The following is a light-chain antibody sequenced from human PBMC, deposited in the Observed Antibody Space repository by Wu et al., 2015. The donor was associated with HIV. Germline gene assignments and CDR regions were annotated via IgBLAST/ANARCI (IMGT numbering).Light chain of an antibody. CDR3: QQYGGSPPVT. Sequence: EIVLSQSSGTLSLSPGERATVSCRASQRIDSRSLAWYQQRLGQAPRLLISAASNRAAGIPDRFNGSGSGTDFILTISGLEPEDSAVYFCQQYGGSPPVTFGQGTRLEYK. V-gene: IGKV3-20*01. J-gene: IGKJ5*01. CDR2: AAS. CDR1: QRIDSRS.